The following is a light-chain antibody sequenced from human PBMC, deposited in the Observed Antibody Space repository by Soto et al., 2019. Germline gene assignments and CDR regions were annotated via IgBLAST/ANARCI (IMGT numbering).Light chain of an antibody. V-gene: IGLV2-11*01. Sequence: QSVLTLPRSVSGSPGQSVTISCTGTRSDVGGYNYVSWYQQHPGKAPKLMIYGVSKRPSGVPDRFSGSKSGNTASLTISGLQAEDEADYYCCSYAGSYTDYVFGTGTKVTVL. CDR1: RSDVGGYNY. CDR3: CSYAGSYTDYV. J-gene: IGLJ1*01. CDR2: GVS.